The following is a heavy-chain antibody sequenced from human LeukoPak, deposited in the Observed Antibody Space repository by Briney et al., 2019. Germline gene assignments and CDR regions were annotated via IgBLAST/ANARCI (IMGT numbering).Heavy chain of an antibody. J-gene: IGHJ6*02. CDR1: GGSFSGYY. CDR2: IYYSGST. Sequence: PSETLSLTCAVYGGSFSGYYWSWIRQPPGKGLEWIGYIYYSGSTNYNPSLKSRVTISVDTSKNQFSLKLSSVTAADTAVYYCASKSLGYCSSTSCYVNYYGMDVWGQGTTVTVSS. V-gene: IGHV4-59*01. CDR3: ASKSLGYCSSTSCYVNYYGMDV. D-gene: IGHD2-2*01.